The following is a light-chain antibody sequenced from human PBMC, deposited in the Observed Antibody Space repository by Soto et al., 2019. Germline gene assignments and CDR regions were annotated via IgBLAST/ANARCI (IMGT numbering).Light chain of an antibody. CDR3: QQAYSFPIT. CDR1: QGISSY. J-gene: IGKJ5*01. CDR2: GAS. Sequence: AIRMTQSPSSLSASTGDRVTITCRASQGISSYLAWYQQKPGRTPELPIHGASRLQSGVPARFSGSGSGTDFTLSINSLQPEDFATYYCQQAYSFPITFGQGTRLEI. V-gene: IGKV1-8*01.